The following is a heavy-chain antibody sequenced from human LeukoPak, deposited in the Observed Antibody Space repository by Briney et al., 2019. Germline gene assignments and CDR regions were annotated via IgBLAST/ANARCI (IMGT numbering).Heavy chain of an antibody. CDR1: GFTFSSYA. V-gene: IGHV3-23*01. Sequence: PGGSLRLSCAASGFTFSSYAMSWVRQAPGKGLEWVSAISGSGGSTYYVDSVKGRFTISRDNSKNTLYLQMNSLRAEDTAVYYCAKWGGSTAVAGNFDYWGQGTLVTVSS. CDR3: AKWGGSTAVAGNFDY. J-gene: IGHJ4*02. D-gene: IGHD6-19*01. CDR2: ISGSGGST.